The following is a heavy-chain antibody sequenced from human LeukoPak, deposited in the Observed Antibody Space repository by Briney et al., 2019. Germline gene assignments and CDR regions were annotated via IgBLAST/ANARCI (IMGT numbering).Heavy chain of an antibody. CDR1: GFTFSGSA. D-gene: IGHD3-22*01. Sequence: PGGSLRLSCAASGFTFSGSAMHWVRQAPGKGLDWVAVTSYDGSTKYYADSVKGRFTISRDDSKNTVYSQMNSLRAEDTAVYYCARDWSPQYYDSSAYSHFDYWGQGTLVSVSS. CDR2: TSYDGSTK. CDR3: ARDWSPQYYDSSAYSHFDY. V-gene: IGHV3-30*04. J-gene: IGHJ4*02.